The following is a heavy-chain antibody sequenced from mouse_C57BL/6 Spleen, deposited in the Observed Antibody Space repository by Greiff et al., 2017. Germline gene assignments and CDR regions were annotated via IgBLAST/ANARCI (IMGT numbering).Heavy chain of an antibody. CDR3: TPCTTVEGDY. J-gene: IGHJ2*01. Sequence: VQLKQSGAELVRPGASVKLSCTASGFNIKDDYMHWVKQRPEQGLEWIGWIDPENGDTEYASKFQGKATITADTSSNTAYLQLSSLTSEDTAVYYCTPCTTVEGDYWGQGTTLTVSS. D-gene: IGHD1-1*01. CDR1: GFNIKDDY. V-gene: IGHV14-4*01. CDR2: IDPENGDT.